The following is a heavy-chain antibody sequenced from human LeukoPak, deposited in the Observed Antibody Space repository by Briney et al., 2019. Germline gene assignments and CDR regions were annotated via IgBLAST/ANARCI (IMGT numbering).Heavy chain of an antibody. J-gene: IGHJ4*02. CDR2: IIPILGIA. V-gene: IGHV1-69*04. Sequence: SVKVSCKASGGTFSSYAISWVRQAPGQGLEWMGRIIPILGIANYAQKFQGRVTITEDKSTSTAYMELSSLRSDDTAVYYCARGSRKQWLVPVGYWGQGTLVTVSS. CDR3: ARGSRKQWLVPVGY. D-gene: IGHD6-19*01. CDR1: GGTFSSYA.